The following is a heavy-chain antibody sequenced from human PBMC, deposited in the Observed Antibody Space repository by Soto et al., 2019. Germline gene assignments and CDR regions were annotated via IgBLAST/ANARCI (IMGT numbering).Heavy chain of an antibody. CDR2: IDYSGTI. CDR1: GGSISSSPYA. J-gene: IGHJ4*02. V-gene: IGHV4-39*01. D-gene: IGHD3-3*01. CDR3: ARHVHNQGYEYYFDS. Sequence: QLQLQESGPGLVKPSETLSLTCNASGGSISSSPYAWGWIRQSPGKGLEWIGTIDYSGTIYYNPSLKSRITISADTSKNQISLRLSSVTAADTAVYYCARHVHNQGYEYYFDSWGQGTLVTVSS.